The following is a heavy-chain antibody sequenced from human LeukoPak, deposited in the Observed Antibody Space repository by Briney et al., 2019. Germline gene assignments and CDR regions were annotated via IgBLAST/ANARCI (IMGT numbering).Heavy chain of an antibody. D-gene: IGHD2-21*02. CDR1: GYTVSSNY. J-gene: IGHJ4*02. V-gene: IGHV3-66*02. CDR2: IYSGGST. CDR3: ASSTTPYCGGDCPLDY. Sequence: GGSLRLSCAASGYTVSSNYMSWVRQAPGKGLEWVSVIYSGGSTYYADSVKGRFTISRDNSKNTLYLQMNSLRAEDTAVYYCASSTTPYCGGDCPLDYWGQGTLVAVSS.